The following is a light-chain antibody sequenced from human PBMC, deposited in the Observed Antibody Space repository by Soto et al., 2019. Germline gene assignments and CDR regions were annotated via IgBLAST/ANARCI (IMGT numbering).Light chain of an antibody. V-gene: IGKV1-9*01. J-gene: IGKJ4*01. CDR3: QQLKSYPVT. Sequence: DIQLTQSPTFLSASVGDRVTITCRASQVISSHLAWYQQKPGKAPKLLIYAASTLQGGVTSRFSGSGSGTEFTVTISSLQPEDFATYYCQQLKSYPVTFGGGTKVEIK. CDR2: AAS. CDR1: QVISSH.